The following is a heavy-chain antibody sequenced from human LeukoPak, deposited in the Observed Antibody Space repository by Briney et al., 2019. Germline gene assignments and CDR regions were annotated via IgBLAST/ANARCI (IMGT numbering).Heavy chain of an antibody. CDR2: IKSKGYGGTI. J-gene: IGHJ4*02. V-gene: IGHV3-49*04. CDR1: GFTFGDYA. CDR3: TRVGY. Sequence: GGSLRLSCTASGFTFGDYAMSWVRQAPGKGLEWLGVIKSKGYGGTIEYAASVKGRFSISRDDARGIAYLQMNSLKTEDTAVYYCTRVGYWGQGILVTVSS.